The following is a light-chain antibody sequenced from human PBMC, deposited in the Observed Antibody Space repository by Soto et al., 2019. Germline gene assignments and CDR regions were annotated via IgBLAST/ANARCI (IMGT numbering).Light chain of an antibody. CDR2: KES. CDR3: QQYNSYWT. CDR1: QGISSW. Sequence: DIQMTQSPSTLSASVGDRVTITCRASQGISSWLAWYQQKPGKAPKLLIYKESSLESGVPSRFSGSGSGTDFTLTISSLQPDDFATYYCQQYNSYWTFGQGTKVEIK. J-gene: IGKJ1*01. V-gene: IGKV1-5*03.